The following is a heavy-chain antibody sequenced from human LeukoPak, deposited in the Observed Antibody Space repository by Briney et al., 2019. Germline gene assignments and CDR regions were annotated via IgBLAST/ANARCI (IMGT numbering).Heavy chain of an antibody. D-gene: IGHD6-19*01. Sequence: PGGSLRLSCAASGFTFSSYAMHWVRQAPGKGLEWVAVISYDGSNKYYADSVKGRFTISRDNSKNTLYLQMNRLRAEDTAVYYCARGDGFRGIAVAATDYWGQGTLVTVSS. CDR1: GFTFSSYA. CDR3: ARGDGFRGIAVAATDY. J-gene: IGHJ4*02. V-gene: IGHV3-30*04. CDR2: ISYDGSNK.